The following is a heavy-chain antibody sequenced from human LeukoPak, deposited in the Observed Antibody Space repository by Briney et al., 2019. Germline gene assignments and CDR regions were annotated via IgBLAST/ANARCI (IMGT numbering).Heavy chain of an antibody. Sequence: QPGGSLSLSYVSSGFTFNNYAMNWVRQAPGKGLEWVSSISGSGSITYYADSVKGRFTISRDTSKNTLWLQMNSLRVDDTALYYCARDGGSYYTYFYYYYMDVWGKGTTVTVSS. CDR2: ISGSGSIT. J-gene: IGHJ6*03. D-gene: IGHD1-26*01. V-gene: IGHV3-23*01. CDR3: ARDGGSYYTYFYYYYMDV. CDR1: GFTFNNYA.